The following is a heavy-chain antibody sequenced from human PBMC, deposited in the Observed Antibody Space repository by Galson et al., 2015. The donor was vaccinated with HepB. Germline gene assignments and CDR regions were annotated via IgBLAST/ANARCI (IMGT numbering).Heavy chain of an antibody. J-gene: IGHJ6*03. CDR2: ISYDGSNK. CDR3: ARPYYDFWSGYSGPYYYYYYMDV. D-gene: IGHD3-3*01. Sequence: SLRLSCAASGFTFSSYAMHWVRQAPGKGLEWVAVISYDGSNKYYADSVKGRFTISRDNSKNTLYLQMNSLRAEDTAVYYCARPYYDFWSGYSGPYYYYYYMDVWGKGTTVTVSS. V-gene: IGHV3-30-3*01. CDR1: GFTFSSYA.